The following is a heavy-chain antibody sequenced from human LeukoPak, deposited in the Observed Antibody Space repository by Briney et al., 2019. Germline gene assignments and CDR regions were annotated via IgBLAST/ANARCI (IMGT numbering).Heavy chain of an antibody. CDR2: IRSKAFGETA. J-gene: IGHJ5*02. V-gene: IGHV3-49*04. CDR3: APQQTYSPYNWFDP. D-gene: IGHD5-12*01. CDR1: GFTFGDYA. Sequence: GGSLRLSCTVSGFTFGDYAINWVRQAPGKGLEWVGFIRSKAFGETAEYAASVKGRFTISRDDSKSIAYLQMNSLKTEDTAVYYCAPQQTYSPYNWFDPWGQGTLVTVSS.